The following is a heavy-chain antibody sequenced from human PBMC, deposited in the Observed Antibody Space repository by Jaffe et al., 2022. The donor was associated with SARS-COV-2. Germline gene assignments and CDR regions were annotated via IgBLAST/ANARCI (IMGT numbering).Heavy chain of an antibody. J-gene: IGHJ4*02. CDR3: ARDARAQNEYSRLFDY. CDR2: IYSGVSA. CDR1: GFTVSSNY. V-gene: IGHV3-66*02. D-gene: IGHD6-6*01. Sequence: EVQLVESGGGLVQPGGSLRLSCAASGFTVSSNYMSWVRQAPGKGLEWVSIIYSGVSAYYADSVKGRFTISRDNSKSTLYLQMNSLRVEDTAVYYCARDARAQNEYSRLFDYWGQGTLVTVSS.